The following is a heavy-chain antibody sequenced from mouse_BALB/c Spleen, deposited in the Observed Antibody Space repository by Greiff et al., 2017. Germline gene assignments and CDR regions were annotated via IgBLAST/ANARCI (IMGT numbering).Heavy chain of an antibody. CDR3: ARDFGGSSYEGY. D-gene: IGHD1-1*01. Sequence: ESGPGLVKPSQSLSLTCSVTGYSITSGYYWNWIRQFPGNKLEWMGYISYDGSNNYNPSLKNRISITRDTSKNQFFLKLNSVTTEDTATYYCARDFGGSSYEGYWGQGTTLTVSS. V-gene: IGHV3-6*02. CDR1: GYSITSGYY. J-gene: IGHJ2*01. CDR2: ISYDGSN.